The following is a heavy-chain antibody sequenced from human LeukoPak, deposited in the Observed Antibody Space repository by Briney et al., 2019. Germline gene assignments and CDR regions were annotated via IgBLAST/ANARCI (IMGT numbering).Heavy chain of an antibody. Sequence: GGSLRLSCAASGFTFSSYAMHWVRQAPGKGLEWVAVISYDGSNKYYADSVKGRFTISRDNSKNTLYLQMNSLRAEDTAVYYCARDGLGSVLRYFDWSHKGYYGMDVWGQGTTVTVSS. CDR2: ISYDGSNK. V-gene: IGHV3-30-3*01. J-gene: IGHJ6*02. D-gene: IGHD3-9*01. CDR1: GFTFSSYA. CDR3: ARDGLGSVLRYFDWSHKGYYGMDV.